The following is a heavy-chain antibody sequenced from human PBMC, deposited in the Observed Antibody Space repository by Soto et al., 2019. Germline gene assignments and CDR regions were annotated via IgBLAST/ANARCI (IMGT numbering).Heavy chain of an antibody. CDR3: ARDNYDFRSYYVPACFDP. Sequence: GGSLRLSCVASGFNFSDYNMNWVRQAPGKGLEWVSSIAASSSYLYYADSVQGRFTISRDNAKNSLYLQMNSLRAEDTAVYYCARDNYDFRSYYVPACFDPWGQGTLLTVSS. CDR2: IAASSSYL. CDR1: GFNFSDYN. D-gene: IGHD3-3*01. J-gene: IGHJ5*02. V-gene: IGHV3-21*01.